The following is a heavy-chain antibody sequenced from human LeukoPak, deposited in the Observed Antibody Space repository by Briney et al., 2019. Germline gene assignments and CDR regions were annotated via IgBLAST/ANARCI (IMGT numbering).Heavy chain of an antibody. J-gene: IGHJ4*02. Sequence: GXXLRLSCAASGFTFSSYAMGWVRQAPGKGLEWVSAITDSGGNTYYADSVKGRFTISRDNSKNTLYLQVNSLRAEDTAVYYCAKGNGYSYGRYYFDYWGQGTLVTVSS. D-gene: IGHD5-18*01. V-gene: IGHV3-23*01. CDR2: ITDSGGNT. CDR3: AKGNGYSYGRYYFDY. CDR1: GFTFSSYA.